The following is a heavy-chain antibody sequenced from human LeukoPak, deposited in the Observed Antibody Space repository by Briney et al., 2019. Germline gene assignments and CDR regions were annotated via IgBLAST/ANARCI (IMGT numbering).Heavy chain of an antibody. Sequence: ASVKVSCKASGYTFTGYYMHWVRQAPGQGLEWMGWINPNSGDTNYAQKFQGRVTMTRDTSISTAYMELSRLRSDDTAVYYCARVSVSSGWAVNPRVRGGPDTYYFDYWGQGTLVTVSS. CDR1: GYTFTGYY. CDR3: ARVSVSSGWAVNPRVRGGPDTYYFDY. J-gene: IGHJ4*02. D-gene: IGHD6-19*01. CDR2: INPNSGDT. V-gene: IGHV1-2*02.